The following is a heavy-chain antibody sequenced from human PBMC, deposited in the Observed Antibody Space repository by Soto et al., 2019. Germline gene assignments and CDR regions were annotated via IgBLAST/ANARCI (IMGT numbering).Heavy chain of an antibody. J-gene: IGHJ1*01. CDR3: VKDESINWYSGHFRH. Sequence: EVQLVESGGGLVQPGRSLRLSCAACGFAFDDYAMHWVRQVPGKGLEWVSGINWNSGSIGYADSVKGRFAISRDNAKNSLHLQMNSLRAEDTAFYYCVKDESINWYSGHFRHWGQGTLVTVSS. CDR2: INWNSGSI. CDR1: GFAFDDYA. D-gene: IGHD6-13*01. V-gene: IGHV3-9*01.